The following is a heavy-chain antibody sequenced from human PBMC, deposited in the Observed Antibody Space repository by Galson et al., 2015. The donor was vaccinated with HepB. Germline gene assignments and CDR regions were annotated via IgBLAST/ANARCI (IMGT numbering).Heavy chain of an antibody. J-gene: IGHJ4*02. CDR2: IIPIFGTA. Sequence: SVKVSCKASGGTFSSYAISWVRQAPGQGLEWMGGIIPIFGTANYAQKFQGRVTITADESTSTAYMELSSLRSEDTAVYYCASSDYYYDSSGYTDYWGQGTLVTVSS. CDR1: GGTFSSYA. D-gene: IGHD3-22*01. CDR3: ASSDYYYDSSGYTDY. V-gene: IGHV1-69*13.